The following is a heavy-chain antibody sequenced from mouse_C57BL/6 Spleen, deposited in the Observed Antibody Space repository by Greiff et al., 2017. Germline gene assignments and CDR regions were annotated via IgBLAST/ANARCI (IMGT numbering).Heavy chain of an antibody. CDR1: GYTFPDYN. D-gene: IGHD2-2*01. CDR3: ARRVYYGYDGAWFAY. J-gene: IGHJ3*01. Sequence: VQLQQSGPELVKPGASVKIPCKASGYTFPDYNMDWVKQSHGKSLEWIGDINPNNGGTIYNQKFKGKATLTVDKSSSTADMELRSLTSEDTAVYYCARRVYYGYDGAWFAYWGQGTLVTVSA. V-gene: IGHV1-18*01. CDR2: INPNNGGT.